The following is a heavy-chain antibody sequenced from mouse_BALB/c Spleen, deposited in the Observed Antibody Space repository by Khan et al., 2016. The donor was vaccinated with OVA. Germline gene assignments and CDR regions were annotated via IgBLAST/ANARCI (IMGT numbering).Heavy chain of an antibody. V-gene: IGHV9-3-1*01. J-gene: IGHJ4*01. CDR3: ARPPYFSHVMAY. CDR2: INTYTGEP. Sequence: QIQLVQSGPELKKPGETVKISCKASGYTFTNYGMNWVKQAPGKGLKWMGWINTYTGEPTYADDFKGRFAFSLETSTSTAYLQINNLKNEDTATYFCARPPYFSHVMAYWGQGTSVTVSS. CDR1: GYTFTNYG.